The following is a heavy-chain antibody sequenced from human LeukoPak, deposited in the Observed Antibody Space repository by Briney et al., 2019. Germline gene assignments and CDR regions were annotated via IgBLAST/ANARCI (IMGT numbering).Heavy chain of an antibody. V-gene: IGHV1-3*01. CDR1: GYSFTHYA. CDR3: VRGGPNPSGWILDP. D-gene: IGHD6-19*01. Sequence: ASVKVSCKASGYSFTHYALHWVRQAPGQRLEWMGCIDGDNGRTQYSQKFRDRIAISRDISANTAYIDIYSLRLEDTAVYFCVRGGPNPSGWILDPWGRGPLVTVSS. J-gene: IGHJ5*02. CDR2: IDGDNGRT.